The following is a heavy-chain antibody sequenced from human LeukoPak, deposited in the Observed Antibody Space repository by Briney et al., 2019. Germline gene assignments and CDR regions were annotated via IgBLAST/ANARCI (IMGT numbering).Heavy chain of an antibody. D-gene: IGHD6-6*01. CDR3: ARVPYSSSSLDY. CDR2: IYYSGNT. Sequence: PSETLSLTCTVSAASISSSNYNWGWIRQPPGQELEWIGSIYYSGNTYYNPSLKSRVTISVDRSKNQFSLKLSSVTAADTAVYYCARVPYSSSSLDYWGQGTLVTVSS. CDR1: AASISSSNYN. V-gene: IGHV4-39*07. J-gene: IGHJ4*02.